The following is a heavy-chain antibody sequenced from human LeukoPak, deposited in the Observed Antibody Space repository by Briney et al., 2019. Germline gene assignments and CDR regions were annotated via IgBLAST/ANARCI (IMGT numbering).Heavy chain of an antibody. CDR1: GGTFSSYA. J-gene: IGHJ4*02. Sequence: SVKVSCKASGGTFSSYAISRVRQAPGPGLEWMGRIIPILGIANYAQKFQGRVTITADKSTSTAYMELSNLRSEDTAVYYCARDQPHHSGYDSPSFDYWGQGTLVTVSS. D-gene: IGHD5-12*01. V-gene: IGHV1-69*04. CDR3: ARDQPHHSGYDSPSFDY. CDR2: IIPILGIA.